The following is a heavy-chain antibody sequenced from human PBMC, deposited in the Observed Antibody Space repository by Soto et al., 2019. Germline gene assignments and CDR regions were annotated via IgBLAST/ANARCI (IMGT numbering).Heavy chain of an antibody. CDR3: ARDGLGYSSSWYWQY. CDR2: ISSSSSTI. J-gene: IGHJ4*02. CDR1: GFTFSSYS. D-gene: IGHD6-13*01. Sequence: EVQLVESGGGLVQPGGSLRLSCAASGFTFSSYSMNWVRQAPGKGLEWVSYISSSSSTIYYADSVKGRFTISRDNAKNSLYLQMNSLRAEDTAGYYCARDGLGYSSSWYWQYWGQGTLVTVSS. V-gene: IGHV3-48*01.